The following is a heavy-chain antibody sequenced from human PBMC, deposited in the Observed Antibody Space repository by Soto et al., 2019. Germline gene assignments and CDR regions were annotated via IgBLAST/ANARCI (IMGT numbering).Heavy chain of an antibody. Sequence: EVQLLESGGGLVQPGGSLRLSCAASRFTFSSYAMTWVRQAPGKGLEWVSVSSASGAGTYYAESVKGRFTISRDNSKNTLYLQRNSLRAEDTAVYYCARIVPINGNYFDPWGQGTLVTVSS. CDR1: RFTFSSYA. V-gene: IGHV3-23*01. D-gene: IGHD1-26*01. CDR2: SSASGAGT. CDR3: ARIVPINGNYFDP. J-gene: IGHJ4*02.